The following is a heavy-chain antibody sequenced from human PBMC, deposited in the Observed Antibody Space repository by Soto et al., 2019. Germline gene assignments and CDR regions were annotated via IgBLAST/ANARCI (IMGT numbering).Heavy chain of an antibody. V-gene: IGHV3-49*03. Sequence: GGSLSLSCSPSVFTFGDYAMKWFRQAPGKELKWVGFIKSKAFGGTPEYAASVKGRFTISRDDSISIAYLQMNSLKTDDTVVYYCTRDHYGRGFSSGAFDSWGQGTPVTV. CDR2: IKSKAFGGTP. CDR3: TRDHYGRGFSSGAFDS. CDR1: VFTFGDYA. J-gene: IGHJ4*02. D-gene: IGHD5-18*01.